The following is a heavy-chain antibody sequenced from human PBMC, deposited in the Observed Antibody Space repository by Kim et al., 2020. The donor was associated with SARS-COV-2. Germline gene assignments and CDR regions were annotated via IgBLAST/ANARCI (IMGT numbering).Heavy chain of an antibody. CDR3: CPCVTLGDSSGWCTFFDH. CDR1: GLTLRCYA. D-gene: IGHD6-19*01. J-gene: IGHJ4*02. CDR2: ISRGGDT. Sequence: GGSLRLSCAASGLTLRCYAMNWVRQGPGKGLEWVSAISRGGDTYYAASAKGRFTISIDNFKDTPSLQLNSLRAEDTGNYYCCPCVTLGDSSGWCTFFDHWGQGTLVTVS. V-gene: IGHV3-23*01.